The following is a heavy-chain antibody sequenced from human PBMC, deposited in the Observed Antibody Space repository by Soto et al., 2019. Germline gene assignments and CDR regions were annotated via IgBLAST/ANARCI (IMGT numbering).Heavy chain of an antibody. CDR3: ARAAGYCSSTSCFFDAFDI. J-gene: IGHJ3*02. CDR2: IIPILGIA. V-gene: IGHV1-69*02. Sequence: AASVKVSCKASGGTFSSYTISWVRQAPGQGLEWMGRIIPILGIANYAQKFQGRVTITADKSTSTAYMELSSLRSEDTAVYYCARAAGYCSSTSCFFDAFDIWGQGTMVTVSS. D-gene: IGHD2-2*01. CDR1: GGTFSSYT.